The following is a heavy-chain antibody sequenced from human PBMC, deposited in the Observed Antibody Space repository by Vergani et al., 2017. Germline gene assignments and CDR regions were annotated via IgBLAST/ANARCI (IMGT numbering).Heavy chain of an antibody. V-gene: IGHV5-51*01. CDR3: ARLYGRDSSGSKYFDY. CDR2: IHPADSDT. J-gene: IGHJ4*02. D-gene: IGHD3-22*01. CDR1: GYSFTNYW. Sequence: EVQLVQSGAEVKTPGESLKISCQISGYSFTNYWIGWVRQMPGKGLGWMGIIHPADSDTRYSPSFQGQVTISVDKSISTAYLQRSSLRASDSAMYYCARLYGRDSSGSKYFDYWGQGTLVTVSS.